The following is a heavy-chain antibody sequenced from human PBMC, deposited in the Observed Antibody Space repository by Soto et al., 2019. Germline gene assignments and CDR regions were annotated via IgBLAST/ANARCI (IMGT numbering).Heavy chain of an antibody. D-gene: IGHD1-26*01. Sequence: QTLSLTCAISGDSVSSNSAAWNWIRQSPSRGLEWLGRTYYRSKWYNDYAVSVKSRITNNPDTSKNQFSLQLNSVTPEDTAVYYCAREGSGSYLGYYYYGMDVWGQGTTVTVSS. CDR1: GDSVSSNSAA. CDR3: AREGSGSYLGYYYYGMDV. J-gene: IGHJ6*02. CDR2: TYYRSKWYN. V-gene: IGHV6-1*01.